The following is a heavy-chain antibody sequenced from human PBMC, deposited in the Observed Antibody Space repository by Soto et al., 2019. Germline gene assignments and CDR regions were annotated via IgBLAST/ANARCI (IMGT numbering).Heavy chain of an antibody. J-gene: IGHJ3*02. CDR2: IWYDGSNK. CDR3: AKDYGGNDAFDI. Sequence: SLRLSCAASGFRFSTYGIHWVRPAPGKGLEWVAVIWYDGSNKYYADSVEGRFTISRDNSKNTLFLQMHSLRAEDTAVYFCAKDYGGNDAFDIWGQGTLVTVSS. D-gene: IGHD4-17*01. CDR1: GFRFSTYG. V-gene: IGHV3-33*06.